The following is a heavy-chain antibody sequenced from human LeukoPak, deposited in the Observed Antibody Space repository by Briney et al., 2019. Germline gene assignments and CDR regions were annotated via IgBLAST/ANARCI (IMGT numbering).Heavy chain of an antibody. V-gene: IGHV4-38-2*01. Sequence: KPSETLSLTCAVSGYSISSGYYWGWIRQPPGKGLEWIGSIYHSGSTYYNPSLKSRVTISVDTSKNQFSLKLSSVTAADTAVYYCARVLMVYAINWFDPWGQGTLVTVSS. D-gene: IGHD2-8*01. CDR2: IYHSGST. J-gene: IGHJ5*02. CDR3: ARVLMVYAINWFDP. CDR1: GYSISSGYY.